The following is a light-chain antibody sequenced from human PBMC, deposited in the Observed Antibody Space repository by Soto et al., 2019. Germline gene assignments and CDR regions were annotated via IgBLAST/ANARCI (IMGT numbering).Light chain of an antibody. Sequence: EIVLTLSPGTLSLSPEQRATLSCRASQRLSASDIAWYQQKPGQAPKFLIYGASSRATGIPDRFSGSGSGTDFTLTISRLEPEDFAVYYCQQYGSLPPITFGQGTRLE. J-gene: IGKJ5*01. V-gene: IGKV3-20*01. CDR3: QQYGSLPPIT. CDR2: GAS. CDR1: QRLSASD.